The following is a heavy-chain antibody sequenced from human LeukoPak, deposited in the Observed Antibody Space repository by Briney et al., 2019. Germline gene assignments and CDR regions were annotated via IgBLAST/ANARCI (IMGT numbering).Heavy chain of an antibody. Sequence: GESLKISCKGSGYSFTSYWISWVRQMPGKGLEWMGIIYPGDSYTTYSPPFQGQVTISADKSISTAYLQWRSLKASDTAMYYCARRSGSDALDIWGQGTMVTVSS. CDR3: ARRSGSDALDI. D-gene: IGHD3-10*01. V-gene: IGHV5-51*01. CDR2: IYPGDSYT. CDR1: GYSFTSYW. J-gene: IGHJ3*02.